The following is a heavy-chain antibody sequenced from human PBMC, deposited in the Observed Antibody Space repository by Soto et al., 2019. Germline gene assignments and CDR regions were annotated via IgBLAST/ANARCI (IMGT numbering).Heavy chain of an antibody. CDR3: ASHYWYMVRGDTNWFDP. CDR2: NIPIFGTA. CDR1: GGTFSSYA. V-gene: IGHV1-69*01. J-gene: IGHJ5*02. Sequence: QVQLVQSGAEVKKPGSSVTVSCKASGGTFSSYAISWVRQAPGQGLEWMGGNIPIFGTANYAQKFQGRVTITADESTSTAYMELSSLRSEDTAVYDSASHYWYMVRGDTNWFDPWGQGTLVTVSS. D-gene: IGHD3-10*01.